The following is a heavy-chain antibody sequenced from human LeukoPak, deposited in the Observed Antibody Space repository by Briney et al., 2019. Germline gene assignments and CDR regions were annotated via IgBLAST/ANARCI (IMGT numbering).Heavy chain of an antibody. CDR1: GYTFTGYY. CDR2: INPNSGGT. CDR3: ARAGDDTAMVSY. Sequence: ASVKVSCKASGYTFTGYYMHWVRQAPGQGLEWMGRINPNSGGTNYAQKFQGRVTTTRDTSISTAYMELSRLRSDDTAVYYCARAGDDTAMVSYWGQGTLVTVSS. D-gene: IGHD5-18*01. V-gene: IGHV1-2*06. J-gene: IGHJ4*02.